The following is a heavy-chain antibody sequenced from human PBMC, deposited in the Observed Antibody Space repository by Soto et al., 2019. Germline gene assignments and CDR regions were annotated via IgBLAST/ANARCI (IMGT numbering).Heavy chain of an antibody. V-gene: IGHV3-21*01. CDR2: ISSSSSYI. J-gene: IGHJ4*02. CDR3: ARDGEDIVVVVAADPTYFDY. Sequence: GGSLRLSCAASGFTFSSYSMNWVRQAPGKGLEWVSSISSSSSYIYYADSVKGRFTISRDNAKNSLYLQMNSLRAEDTAVYYCARDGEDIVVVVAADPTYFDYWGQGTLVTVSS. D-gene: IGHD2-15*01. CDR1: GFTFSSYS.